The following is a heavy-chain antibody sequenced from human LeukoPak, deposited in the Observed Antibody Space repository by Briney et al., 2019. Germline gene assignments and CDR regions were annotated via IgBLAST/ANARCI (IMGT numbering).Heavy chain of an antibody. CDR2: IYYSGST. Sequence: KPSETLSLTCTVSGGSISSSSYYWGWIRQPPGKGLEWIGSIYYSGSTYYNPSLKSRVTISVDTSKNQFSLKLSSVTAADTAVYYCARDQERVATNPNFDYWGQGTLVTVSS. V-gene: IGHV4-39*07. CDR3: ARDQERVATNPNFDY. J-gene: IGHJ4*02. D-gene: IGHD5-12*01. CDR1: GGSISSSSYY.